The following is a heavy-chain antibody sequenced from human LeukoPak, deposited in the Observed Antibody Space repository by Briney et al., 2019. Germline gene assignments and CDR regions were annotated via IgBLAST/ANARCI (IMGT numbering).Heavy chain of an antibody. CDR2: INSSGSYI. J-gene: IGHJ4*02. CDR1: GFTLSRYS. Sequence: GGPLRLSCAASGFTLSRYSMHWVRPAPGKGLEWVSCINSSGSYIYYAASVKGRFTISRENVKNSLYLHMNSLRAEDTAVYYCASLMGYSSDSRGWGQGTLVTVSS. CDR3: ASLMGYSSDSRG. D-gene: IGHD3-22*01. V-gene: IGHV3-21*01.